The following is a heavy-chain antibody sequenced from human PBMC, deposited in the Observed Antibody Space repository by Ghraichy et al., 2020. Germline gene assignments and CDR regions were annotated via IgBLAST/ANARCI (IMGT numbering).Heavy chain of an antibody. CDR3: ARYNSATLDY. D-gene: IGHD1-14*01. V-gene: IGHV1-2*06. Sequence: ASVKVSCKISGYPLGAYDLHWVRRTPGLGLQWMGRINPANGATDYSETFKDRVAMTSDTVINTAYMELRGLRSDDTAVYFCARYNSATLDYWGQGSLITVSS. CDR1: GYPLGAYD. CDR2: INPANGAT. J-gene: IGHJ4*02.